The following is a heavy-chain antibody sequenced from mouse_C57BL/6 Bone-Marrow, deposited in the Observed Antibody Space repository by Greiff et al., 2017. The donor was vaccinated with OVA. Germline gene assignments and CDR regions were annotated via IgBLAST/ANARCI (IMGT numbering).Heavy chain of an antibody. CDR1: GYTFTSYG. J-gene: IGHJ4*01. CDR2: IYPRSGNT. CDR3: ARSTVAYAMDY. D-gene: IGHD1-1*01. Sequence: QVQLKESGAELARPGASVKLSCKASGYTFTSYGISWVKQRTGQGLEWIGEIYPRSGNTYYNEKFKGKATLTADKSSSTAYMELRSLTSEDSAVYFCARSTVAYAMDYWGQGTSVTVSS. V-gene: IGHV1-81*01.